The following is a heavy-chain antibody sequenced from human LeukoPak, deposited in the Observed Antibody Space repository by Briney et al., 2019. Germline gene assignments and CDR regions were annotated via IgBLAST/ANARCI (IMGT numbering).Heavy chain of an antibody. J-gene: IGHJ4*02. Sequence: SETLSLTCTVSGYSISSGYYWGWIRQPPGKGLEWIGSIYHSGSTYYNPSLKGRVTISVDTSKNQFSLKLSSVTAADTAVYYCARFNVDTAMVLDYWGQGTLVTVSS. D-gene: IGHD5-18*01. V-gene: IGHV4-38-2*02. CDR3: ARFNVDTAMVLDY. CDR1: GYSISSGYY. CDR2: IYHSGST.